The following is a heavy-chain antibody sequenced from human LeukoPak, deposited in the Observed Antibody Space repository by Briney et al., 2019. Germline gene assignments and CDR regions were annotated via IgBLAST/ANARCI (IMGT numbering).Heavy chain of an antibody. J-gene: IGHJ4*02. V-gene: IGHV4-39*01. D-gene: IGHD5-18*01. CDR3: ARCLYRFGSFYFDL. Sequence: SETLSLTCSVSGFSISTTSYYRGWLRQSPGNGLELIANIFSGAMTKTNYNPSLKGRVAISADASRNRFSLTLTSVTAEDTAVYYCARCLYRFGSFYFDLWGQGSLVTVSS. CDR2: IFSGAMTKT. CDR1: GFSISTTSYY.